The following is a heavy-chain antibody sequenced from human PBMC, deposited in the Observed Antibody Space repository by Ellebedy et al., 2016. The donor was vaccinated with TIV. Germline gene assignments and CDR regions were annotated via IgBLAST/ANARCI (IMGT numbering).Heavy chain of an antibody. D-gene: IGHD1-26*01. V-gene: IGHV1-3*04. CDR3: ARATGRAFDY. J-gene: IGHJ4*02. CDR2: INTDNGNT. CDR1: GYNFKTFA. Sequence: AASVKVSCKASGYNFKTFAIHWVRQAPGQRLEWMGWINTDNGNTKFSQKFHDRVTFTRDTSATTVYMEVSSLRSEDSAVFYCARATGRAFDYWGQGTLVTVSA.